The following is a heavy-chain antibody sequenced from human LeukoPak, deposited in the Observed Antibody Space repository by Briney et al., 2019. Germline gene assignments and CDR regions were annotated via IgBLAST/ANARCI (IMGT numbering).Heavy chain of an antibody. D-gene: IGHD3-22*01. V-gene: IGHV3-9*01. J-gene: IGHJ4*02. CDR3: AKDSNYDAGAFDY. CDR2: ISWNSGSI. Sequence: PGGSLRLSCAASGFTFDDYGMSWVRQAPGKGLEWVSGISWNSGSIGYADSVKGRFTISRDNAKNSLYLQMNSLRAEDTALYYCAKDSNYDAGAFDYWGQGTLVTVSS. CDR1: GFTFDDYG.